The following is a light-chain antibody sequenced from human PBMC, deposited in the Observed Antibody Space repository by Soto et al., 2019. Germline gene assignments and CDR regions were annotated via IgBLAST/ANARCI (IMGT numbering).Light chain of an antibody. V-gene: IGKV1-5*01. Sequence: DIQMTQSPSTLSASVGDRVTITCRASQSISCWLAWYQQKPGKAPKLLIYDASSLESGVPSRFSGSGSGTEFTLTISSLQPDDFATYYCQQYNSYPGTFGQGTKVDIK. CDR1: QSISCW. CDR3: QQYNSYPGT. J-gene: IGKJ1*01. CDR2: DAS.